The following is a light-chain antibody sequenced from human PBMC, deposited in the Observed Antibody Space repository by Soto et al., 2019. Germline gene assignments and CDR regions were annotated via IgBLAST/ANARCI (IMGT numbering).Light chain of an antibody. CDR2: DAS. CDR3: QQYDNLPLT. Sequence: DIKMTQSPSSLSASVGDRVTIPCQASQDISNYLNWYQQKPGKAPKPLIYDASNLETGVPSRFSGSGSGTDFTFTISSLQPEDIATYYCQQYDNLPLTFGGGTKVDIK. CDR1: QDISNY. J-gene: IGKJ4*01. V-gene: IGKV1-33*01.